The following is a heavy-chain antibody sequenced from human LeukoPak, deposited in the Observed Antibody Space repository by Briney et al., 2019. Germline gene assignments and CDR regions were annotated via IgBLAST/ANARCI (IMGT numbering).Heavy chain of an antibody. J-gene: IGHJ4*02. D-gene: IGHD2-2*01. V-gene: IGHV1-2*02. Sequence: ASVKVSCKASGYTFTGYYLHWVRQAPGQGLEWMGWINPNSGDTIYAQKFQGRVTMTRDTSISTAYMELSRLGSDDTAVYYCAREEGFCRSTSCSAPFDYWGQGTLVTVSS. CDR2: INPNSGDT. CDR3: AREEGFCRSTSCSAPFDY. CDR1: GYTFTGYY.